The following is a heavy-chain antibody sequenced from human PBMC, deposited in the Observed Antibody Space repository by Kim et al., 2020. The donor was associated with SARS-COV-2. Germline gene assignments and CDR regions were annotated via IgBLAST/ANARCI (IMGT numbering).Heavy chain of an antibody. Sequence: GESLKISCKGSGYSFTSYWIGWVRQMPGKGLEWMGIIYPGDSDTSYSPSFQGQVTISADTSISTAYLQWSSLKASDTAMYYCARRRGALGYCSGGSCSIADYWGQGTLLTVSS. CDR3: ARRRGALGYCSGGSCSIADY. CDR2: IYPGDSDT. CDR1: GYSFTSYW. D-gene: IGHD2-15*01. V-gene: IGHV5-51*01. J-gene: IGHJ4*02.